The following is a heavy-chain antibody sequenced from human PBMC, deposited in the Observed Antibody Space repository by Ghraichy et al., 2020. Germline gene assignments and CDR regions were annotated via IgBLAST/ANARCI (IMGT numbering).Heavy chain of an antibody. Sequence: SQTLSLTCAVYGGSFSGYYWSWIRQPPGKGLEWIGEINHSGSTNYNPSLKSRVTISVDTSKNQFSLKLSSVTAADTAVYYCASVSLSYDFVGHWGQGTLVTVSS. CDR2: INHSGST. J-gene: IGHJ4*02. D-gene: IGHD3-3*01. CDR3: ASVSLSYDFVGH. CDR1: GGSFSGYY. V-gene: IGHV4-34*01.